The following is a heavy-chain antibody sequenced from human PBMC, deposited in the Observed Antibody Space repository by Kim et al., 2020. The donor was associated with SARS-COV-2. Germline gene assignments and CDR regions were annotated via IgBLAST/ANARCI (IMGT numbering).Heavy chain of an antibody. V-gene: IGHV3-7*01. CDR1: GITFSTYW. CDR3: VLNMAV. CDR2: TKQDGTEK. D-gene: IGHD2-15*01. J-gene: IGHJ6*02. Sequence: GGSLRLSCAASGITFSTYWMSWVRQAPGKGLEWVANTKQDGTEKLYGDSVKGRFSISRDNAKNPLYLQMNSLRADDTAVYYCVLNMAVWGQGTTVIVSS.